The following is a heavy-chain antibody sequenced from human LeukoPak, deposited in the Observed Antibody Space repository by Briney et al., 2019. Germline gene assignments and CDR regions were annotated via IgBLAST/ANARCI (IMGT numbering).Heavy chain of an antibody. J-gene: IGHJ4*02. Sequence: SETLSLTCTVSGGSISSYYWSWIRQPPGKGLEWIGYIYYSGSTNYNPSLKSRVTISVDTSKNQFSLKLSSVTAADTAVYYCARHKDGGYSYGFDYWGQGTLVTVSS. CDR3: ARHKDGGYSYGFDY. V-gene: IGHV4-59*01. CDR2: IYYSGST. D-gene: IGHD5-18*01. CDR1: GGSISSYY.